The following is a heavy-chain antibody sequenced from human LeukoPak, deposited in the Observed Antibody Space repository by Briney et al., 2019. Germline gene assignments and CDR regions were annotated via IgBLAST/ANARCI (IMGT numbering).Heavy chain of an antibody. CDR3: AAEDYYYYYGMDV. V-gene: IGHV3-7*01. CDR1: GFTFSHYW. CDR2: IKQDGGEK. Sequence: HSGGSLRLSCAASGFTFSHYWMSWVRQAPGKGLEWVANIKQDGGEKYYVDSVKGRFTISRDNAKNSLYLQMSSLRAEDTAVYYCAAEDYYYYYGMDVWGQGTTVTVSS. J-gene: IGHJ6*02.